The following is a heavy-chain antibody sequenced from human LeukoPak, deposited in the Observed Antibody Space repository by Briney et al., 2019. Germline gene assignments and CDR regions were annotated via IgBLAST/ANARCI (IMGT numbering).Heavy chain of an antibody. CDR2: ISYDGSNK. CDR1: GFTFSSYA. Sequence: QPGGSLRLSCAASGFTFSSYAMHWVRQAPGKGLEWVAVISYDGSNKYYADSVKGRFTISRDNSKNTLYLQMNSLRAEDTAVYYCARDGGYSSSWYYFDYWGQGTLVTVSS. CDR3: ARDGGYSSSWYYFDY. J-gene: IGHJ4*02. D-gene: IGHD6-13*01. V-gene: IGHV3-30-3*01.